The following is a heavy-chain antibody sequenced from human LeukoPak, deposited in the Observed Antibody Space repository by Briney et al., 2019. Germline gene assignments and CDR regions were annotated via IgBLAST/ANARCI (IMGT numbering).Heavy chain of an antibody. CDR1: GGSISSYY. CDR3: ARGREITMVRGVIMNTHNWFDP. Sequence: SETLSLTCTVSGGSISSYYWSWIRQPPGKGLEWIGYIYYSGSTNYNPSLKSRVTISVDTSKNQFSLKLSSVTAADTAVYYCARGREITMVRGVIMNTHNWFDPWGQGTLVTVSS. CDR2: IYYSGST. D-gene: IGHD3-10*01. V-gene: IGHV4-59*01. J-gene: IGHJ5*02.